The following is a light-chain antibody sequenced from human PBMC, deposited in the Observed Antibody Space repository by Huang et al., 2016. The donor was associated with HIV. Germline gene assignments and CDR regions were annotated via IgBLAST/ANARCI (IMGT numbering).Light chain of an antibody. CDR3: QQYGDSPPA. CDR2: GAS. CDR1: QSVSSNY. V-gene: IGKV3-20*01. Sequence: IVLTQSPGTLSLSPGGRATLSCRASQSVSSNYLAWYQHKPGQAPRLLIFGASSRATGIPDRFSGSGSGTDFTLTISRLEPEDFAVYYCQQYGDSPPAFGPGTKVDIK. J-gene: IGKJ3*01.